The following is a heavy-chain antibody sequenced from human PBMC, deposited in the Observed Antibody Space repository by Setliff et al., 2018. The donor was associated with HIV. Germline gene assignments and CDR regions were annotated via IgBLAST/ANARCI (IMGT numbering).Heavy chain of an antibody. CDR2: IYYSGST. Sequence: PSETLSLTCTVSGGSISSHYWSWIRQPPGKGLEWIGYIYYSGSTNYNPSLKSRVTISVDTSKNQFSLKLTSVTAADTAVYYCARRRSPPSGDGCFRYYQHWGRGTLVTVSS. CDR1: GGSISSHY. J-gene: IGHJ1*01. V-gene: IGHV4-59*08. D-gene: IGHD2-15*01. CDR3: ARRRSPPSGDGCFRYYQH.